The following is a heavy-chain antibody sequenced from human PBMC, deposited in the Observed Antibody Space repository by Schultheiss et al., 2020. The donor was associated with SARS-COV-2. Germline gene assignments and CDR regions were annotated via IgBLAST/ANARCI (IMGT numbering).Heavy chain of an antibody. Sequence: GGSLRLSCAASGFTFGSYTVNWVRQAPGKGLEWVSVIYSCGSTYYADSMKGRFTISRDNAKNSLYLQMNSLRAEDTAVYYCARGISGSYPGGYWGQGTLVTVSS. CDR2: IYSCGST. CDR1: GFTFGSYT. D-gene: IGHD1-26*01. V-gene: IGHV3-53*01. J-gene: IGHJ4*02. CDR3: ARGISGSYPGGY.